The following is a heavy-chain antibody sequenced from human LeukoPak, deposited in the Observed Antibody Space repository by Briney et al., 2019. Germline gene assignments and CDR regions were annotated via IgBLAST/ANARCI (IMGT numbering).Heavy chain of an antibody. CDR3: AREPRLLRNWFDP. CDR1: ARSISSGNDY. J-gene: IGHJ5*02. CDR2: IYTSGST. V-gene: IGHV4-61*02. Sequence: SEPLSLTCTVSARSISSGNDYWSWIRQPAGKGLEWIGRIYTSGSTNYNPSLKSRVTISVDTSKNQFSLKLSSVTAADTAVYYCAREPRLLRNWFDPWGQGTLVTVSS. D-gene: IGHD2-15*01.